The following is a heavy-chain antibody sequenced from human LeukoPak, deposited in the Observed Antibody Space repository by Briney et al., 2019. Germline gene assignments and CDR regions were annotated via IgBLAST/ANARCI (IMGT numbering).Heavy chain of an antibody. CDR1: GFTFSSYW. CDR2: IRSKVYGGTT. D-gene: IGHD5-12*01. J-gene: IGHJ4*02. CDR3: VRYSGDADY. V-gene: IGHV3-49*04. Sequence: GSLRLSCAASGFTFSSYWMAWVRQTPGKGLEWVGFIRSKVYGGTTEYAASVKGRFTISRDDSKSIAYLQMNSLKSEDRAVYYCVRYSGDADYWGQGTLVTVSS.